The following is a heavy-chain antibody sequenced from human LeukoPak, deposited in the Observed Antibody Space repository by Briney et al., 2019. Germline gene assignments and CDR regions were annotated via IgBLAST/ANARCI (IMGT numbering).Heavy chain of an antibody. V-gene: IGHV1-18*01. D-gene: IGHD2-2*01. Sequence: ASVKVSCKASGYTFTSYGISWVRQAPGQGLEWMGWISAYNGNTNYAQKLQGRVTMTTDTSTSTAYMELSRLRSDDTAVFYCARDRYIVEVPATYAFDIWGQGTMVTVSS. CDR3: ARDRYIVEVPATYAFDI. CDR1: GYTFTSYG. CDR2: ISAYNGNT. J-gene: IGHJ3*02.